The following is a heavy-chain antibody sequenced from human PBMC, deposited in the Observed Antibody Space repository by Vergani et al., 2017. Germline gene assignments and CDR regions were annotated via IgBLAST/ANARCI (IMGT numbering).Heavy chain of an antibody. Sequence: QVQLQESGPGLVKPSETLSLTCAVSGYSISSGYYWGWIRQPPGKGLEWIGSIYHSGSTYYNPSLKSRVTISVDTSKNQFSLKLSSVTAADTAVYYCARQDIGSSDEYGMDVWGQGTTVTVSS. D-gene: IGHD2-2*01. V-gene: IGHV4-38-2*01. CDR1: GYSISSGYY. J-gene: IGHJ6*02. CDR3: ARQDIGSSDEYGMDV. CDR2: IYHSGST.